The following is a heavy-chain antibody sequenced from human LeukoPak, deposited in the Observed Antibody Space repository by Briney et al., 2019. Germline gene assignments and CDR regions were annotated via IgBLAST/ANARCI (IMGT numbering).Heavy chain of an antibody. CDR3: ATRIAADLWAFDI. CDR1: GFSFSTLW. D-gene: IGHD6-25*01. J-gene: IGHJ3*02. V-gene: IGHV3-23*01. CDR2: ISGSGGST. Sequence: GGSLTLSCAASGFSFSTLWKTWVRQAPGKGLEWVSAISGSGGSTSYADSVKGRCTISRENSKNTLFLQMTRLRSEDTAVYYCATRIAADLWAFDIWGQGTMVTVSS.